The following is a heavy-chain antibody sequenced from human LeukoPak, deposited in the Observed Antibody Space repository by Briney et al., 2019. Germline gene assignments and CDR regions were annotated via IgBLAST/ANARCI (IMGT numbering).Heavy chain of an antibody. CDR2: IYPGDSDP. CDR3: ARHGLGSSWFGFDY. V-gene: IGHV5-51*01. J-gene: IGHJ4*02. Sequence: GESLKISCKGSGYTFTTYWIGWVRQMPGKGLEWMGIIYPGDSDPRYSPSFQGQVTISADRSISTAYLQWSSLKASDSAMYYCARHGLGSSWFGFDYWGQGTLVTVSS. CDR1: GYTFTTYW. D-gene: IGHD6-13*01.